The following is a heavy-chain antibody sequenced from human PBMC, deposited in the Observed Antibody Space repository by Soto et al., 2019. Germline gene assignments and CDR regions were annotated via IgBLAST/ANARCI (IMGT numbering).Heavy chain of an antibody. CDR3: ARDYRVNPDRWALLRTQNYYYYGMDV. CDR1: GDSVSSNSAA. V-gene: IGHV6-1*01. J-gene: IGHJ6*02. Sequence: QTLSLTCAISGDSVSSNSAAWNWIRQSPSRGLEWLGRTYYRSKWYNDYAVSVKSRITINPDTSKNQFSLQLNSVTPEDTAVYYCARDYRVNPDRWALLRTQNYYYYGMDVWGQGTTVTVSS. CDR2: TYYRSKWYN. D-gene: IGHD1-26*01.